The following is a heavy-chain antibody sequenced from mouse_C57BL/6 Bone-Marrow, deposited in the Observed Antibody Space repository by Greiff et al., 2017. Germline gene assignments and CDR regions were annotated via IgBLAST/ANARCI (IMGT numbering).Heavy chain of an antibody. J-gene: IGHJ3*01. CDR3: AVDYYGPWFAY. Sequence: VQLQQSVAELVRPGASVKLSCTASGFSIKNTYMHWVKQRPEQGLEWIGRIDPANGNTKYAPKFQGKATITADTSSNTAYLQLSSLTAEDTAIYYCAVDYYGPWFAYWGQGTLVTVSA. CDR2: IDPANGNT. V-gene: IGHV14-3*01. D-gene: IGHD1-2*01. CDR1: GFSIKNTY.